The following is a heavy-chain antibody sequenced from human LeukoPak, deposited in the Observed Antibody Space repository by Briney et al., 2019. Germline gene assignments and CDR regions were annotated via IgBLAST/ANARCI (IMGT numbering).Heavy chain of an antibody. CDR2: IYTSGST. J-gene: IGHJ6*03. CDR1: GGSISSYY. V-gene: IGHV4-4*07. CDR3: ARDRPGYSSSWDLYYYYYMDV. Sequence: SETLSLTCTVSGGSISSYYWSWIRQPAGKGLEWIGRIYTSGSTNYNPSLKSRVTMSVDTSKNQFSLKLGSVTAADTAVYYCARDRPGYSSSWDLYYYYYMDVRGKGTTVTVSS. D-gene: IGHD6-13*01.